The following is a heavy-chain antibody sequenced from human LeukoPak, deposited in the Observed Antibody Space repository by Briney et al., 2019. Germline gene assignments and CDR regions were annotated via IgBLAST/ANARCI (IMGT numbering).Heavy chain of an antibody. V-gene: IGHV3-9*01. CDR3: AKVRGTYSSGYFFDY. J-gene: IGHJ4*02. D-gene: IGHD6-19*01. CDR2: IRWNSCYI. CDR1: GFTFDNYA. Sequence: AGGSLRLSCAAPGFTFDNYAMHWVRQAPGKGLEWRSLIRWNSCYIGYADSVKGRFTISRDNAKKSLDLQMNSLRAEDTAFYYCAKVRGTYSSGYFFDYWGQGTLVTVSS.